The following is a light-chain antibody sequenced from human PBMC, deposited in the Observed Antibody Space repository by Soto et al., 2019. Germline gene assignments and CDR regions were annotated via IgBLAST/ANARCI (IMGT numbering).Light chain of an antibody. J-gene: IGLJ3*02. CDR3: CSYAGGFTWV. V-gene: IGLV2-11*01. Sequence: SALTQPRSVSGSPGQSVTISCTGTSSDIGGSNYVSWYQHHPGKAPKLMIYDVSKRPSGVPDRFSGSKSGNTASLTSSGLQAEDEADYYCCSYAGGFTWVFGGGTKLTVL. CDR1: SSDIGGSNY. CDR2: DVS.